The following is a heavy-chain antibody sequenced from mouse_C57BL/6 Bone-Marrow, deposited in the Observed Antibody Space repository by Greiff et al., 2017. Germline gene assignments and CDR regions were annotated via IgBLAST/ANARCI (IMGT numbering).Heavy chain of an antibody. CDR2: IYPRSGNT. Sequence: QVQLQQSGAELARPGASVKLSCKASGYTFTSYGISWVKQRTGQGLEWIGEIYPRSGNTYYNEKFKGKATLTADKSSSTAYMELRSLTSEDSAVYFCARGGIYYDYDGVYFDYWGQGTTLTVSS. CDR1: GYTFTSYG. CDR3: ARGGIYYDYDGVYFDY. D-gene: IGHD2-4*01. V-gene: IGHV1-81*01. J-gene: IGHJ2*01.